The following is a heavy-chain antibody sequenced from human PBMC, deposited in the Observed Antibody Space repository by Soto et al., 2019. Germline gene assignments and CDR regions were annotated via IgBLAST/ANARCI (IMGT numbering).Heavy chain of an antibody. CDR2: ISSSGCTI. V-gene: IGHV3-11*01. CDR3: ARDRVRSCSSTSCYVITY. CDR1: GFTFSDYY. J-gene: IGHJ4*02. D-gene: IGHD2-2*01. Sequence: QVQLVESGGGLVKPGGSLRLSCAASGFTFSDYYMSWIRQAPGKGLEWVSYISSSGCTIYYADSVKGRFTISSDNAENTQSLQMNSLRAEDTAVYYCARDRVRSCSSTSCYVITYWGQGTLVTVSS.